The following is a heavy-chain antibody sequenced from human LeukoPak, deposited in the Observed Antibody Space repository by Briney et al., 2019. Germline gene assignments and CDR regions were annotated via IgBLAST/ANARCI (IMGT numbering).Heavy chain of an antibody. CDR2: IYYSGST. V-gene: IGHV4-59*11. D-gene: IGHD2-15*01. CDR1: GGSISSHY. CDR3: ARAPLNYCSGGSCYVDYFDY. Sequence: PSETLSLTCTVSGGSISSHYWSWIRQPPGKGLEWIGYIYYSGSTNYNPSPKSRVTISVDTSKNQFSLKLSSVTAADTAVYYCARAPLNYCSGGSCYVDYFDYWGQGTLVTVSS. J-gene: IGHJ4*02.